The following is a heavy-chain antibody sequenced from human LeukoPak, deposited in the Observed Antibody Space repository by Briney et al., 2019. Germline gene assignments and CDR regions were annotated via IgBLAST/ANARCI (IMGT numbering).Heavy chain of an antibody. V-gene: IGHV3-23*01. Sequence: GGSLRLSCAASGFTFSSYAMSWVRQAPGKGLEWVSTFGNSAHYADSVKGRFTISRDNSKNTLYLQMNSLRADDTAVYYCAKENQGYFDYWGQGTLVTVSS. CDR1: GFTFSSYA. D-gene: IGHD1-14*01. CDR3: AKENQGYFDY. CDR2: FGNSA. J-gene: IGHJ4*02.